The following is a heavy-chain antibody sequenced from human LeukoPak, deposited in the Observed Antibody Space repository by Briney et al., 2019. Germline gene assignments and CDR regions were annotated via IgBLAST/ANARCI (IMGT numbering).Heavy chain of an antibody. CDR1: GGSISSSSYY. V-gene: IGHV4-61*01. CDR3: ARDNVGYFDY. CDR2: IYYSGST. J-gene: IGHJ4*02. Sequence: SETLSLTCTVSGGSISSSSYYWGWIRQPPGKGLEWIGYIYYSGSTNYNPSLKSRVTISVDTSKNQFSLKLSSVTAADTAVYYCARDNVGYFDYWGQGTLVTVSS. D-gene: IGHD1-26*01.